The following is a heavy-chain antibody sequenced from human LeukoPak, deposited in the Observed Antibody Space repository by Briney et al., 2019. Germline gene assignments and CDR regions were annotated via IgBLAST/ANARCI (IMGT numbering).Heavy chain of an antibody. CDR1: GGTFSSYA. Sequence: ASVKVSCKASGGTFSSYAISWVRQAPGQGLEWMGGIIPIFGTANYAQKFQGRVTITTDESTSTAYMELSSLRSEDTAVYYCARGPRGDYDILTGYPKYYYYMDVWGKGTTVTVSS. J-gene: IGHJ6*03. D-gene: IGHD3-9*01. CDR2: IIPIFGTA. CDR3: ARGPRGDYDILTGYPKYYYYMDV. V-gene: IGHV1-69*05.